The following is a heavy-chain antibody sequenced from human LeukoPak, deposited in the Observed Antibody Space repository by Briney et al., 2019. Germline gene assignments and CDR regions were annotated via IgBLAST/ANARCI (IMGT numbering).Heavy chain of an antibody. J-gene: IGHJ5*02. CDR1: GGSISSGGYS. Sequence: SQTLSLTCAVSGGSISSGGYSWSWIRQPPGKGLEWIGSIYYSGSTYYNPSLKSRVTVSVDPSKNQFSLKLSSVTAADTAVYYCARSCLSYSGSYPNWFDPWGQGTLVTVSS. CDR2: IYYSGST. V-gene: IGHV4-30-2*03. CDR3: ARSCLSYSGSYPNWFDP. D-gene: IGHD1-26*01.